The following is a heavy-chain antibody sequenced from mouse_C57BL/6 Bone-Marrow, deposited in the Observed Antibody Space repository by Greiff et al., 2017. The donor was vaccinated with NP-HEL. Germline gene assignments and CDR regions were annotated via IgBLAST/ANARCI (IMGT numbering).Heavy chain of an antibody. CDR2: IDPSDSYT. CDR1: GYTFTSYW. CDR3: AREGYYGSSYWFAY. V-gene: IGHV1-69*01. D-gene: IGHD1-1*01. Sequence: VQLQQPGAELVMPGASVKLSCKASGYTFTSYWMHWVKQRPGQGLEWIGEIDPSDSYTNYNQKFKGKSTLTVDKSSSTAYMRLSSLTSEDSAVYYCAREGYYGSSYWFAYWGQGTLVTVSA. J-gene: IGHJ3*01.